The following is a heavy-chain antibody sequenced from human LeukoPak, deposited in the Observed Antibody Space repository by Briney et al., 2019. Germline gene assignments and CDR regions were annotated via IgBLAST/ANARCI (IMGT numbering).Heavy chain of an antibody. CDR2: LNTDGSST. Sequence: PGGSLRLSCAASGFTFSRYWMHWVRQAPGKGLVWVSRLNTDGSSTSYADSVKGRFTISRDNAKNSLYLQMNSLRAEDTAVYYCASIFNYDFWSGYYPVDYWGQGTLVTVSS. D-gene: IGHD3-3*01. J-gene: IGHJ4*02. V-gene: IGHV3-74*01. CDR3: ASIFNYDFWSGYYPVDY. CDR1: GFTFSRYW.